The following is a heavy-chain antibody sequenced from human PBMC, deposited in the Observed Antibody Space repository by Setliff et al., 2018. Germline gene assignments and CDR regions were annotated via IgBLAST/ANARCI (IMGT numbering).Heavy chain of an antibody. V-gene: IGHV4-34*10. D-gene: IGHD3-22*01. Sequence: SETLSLTCKVYGGSLRGYYWSWIRQTPGKKLEWIGCVYYSGNTYYSPSLKSRVTMFVDTSKNQFSLMLYSVTAADTAIYYCARYDSSGYSENYYFDYWGQGTLVTVSS. CDR3: ARYDSSGYSENYYFDY. CDR2: VYYSGNT. J-gene: IGHJ4*02. CDR1: GGSLRGYY.